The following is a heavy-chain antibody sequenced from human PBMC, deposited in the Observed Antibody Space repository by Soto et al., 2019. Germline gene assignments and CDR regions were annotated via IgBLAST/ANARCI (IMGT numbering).Heavy chain of an antibody. D-gene: IGHD2-21*02. J-gene: IGHJ5*02. CDR1: GGSISSGGYY. CDR3: ARVSKASCGGDSYAWWFDA. CDR2: IYYSGSN. V-gene: IGHV4-31*03. Sequence: PSETLSLTCTVSGGSISSGGYYWSWIRQHPGKGLEWIGYIYYSGSNYYNPSLKSRVTISVNTTKNQISLKLITITAADTAAYYCARVSKASCGGDSYAWWFDAWGQGTMVTVSS.